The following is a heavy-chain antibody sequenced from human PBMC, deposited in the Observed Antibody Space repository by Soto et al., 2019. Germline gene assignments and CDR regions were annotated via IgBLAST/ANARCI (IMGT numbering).Heavy chain of an antibody. J-gene: IGHJ5*02. Sequence: LSLTCTVSGGSISSYYWSWIRQPPGKELEWVSTVTGGGEKTYYADSVKSRFTISRDNAKNSLYLQMNSLRAEDTDVYYCARAKYYYDSHTGGWFDPWGQGTLVTVSS. CDR1: GGSISSYY. CDR2: VTGGGEKT. V-gene: IGHV3-11*04. D-gene: IGHD3-22*01. CDR3: ARAKYYYDSHTGGWFDP.